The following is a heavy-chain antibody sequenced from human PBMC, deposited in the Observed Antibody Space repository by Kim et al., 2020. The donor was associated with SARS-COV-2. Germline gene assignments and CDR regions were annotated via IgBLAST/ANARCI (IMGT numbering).Heavy chain of an antibody. D-gene: IGHD3-22*01. Sequence: SNDPHLKSRLTMSIDTSENQFSVKLSSVTAADTAMYFCARRYFYDWSAFDIWGQGTMVTVSS. CDR3: ARRYFYDWSAFDI. V-gene: IGHV4-31*02. J-gene: IGHJ3*02.